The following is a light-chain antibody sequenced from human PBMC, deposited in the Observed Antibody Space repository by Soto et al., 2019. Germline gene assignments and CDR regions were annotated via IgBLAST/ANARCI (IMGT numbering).Light chain of an antibody. CDR2: GAS. CDR1: QSVSRSY. CDR3: QQYGSSPHT. V-gene: IGKV3-20*01. Sequence: EIVLTQSPGTLSLSPGERATLSCRASQSVSRSYLAWYQHKPGQAPRLLIYGASSRATGIPDRFSGSGSGTDFTLTISRLEPEDFAVYYCQQYGSSPHTCGQGTKLEIK. J-gene: IGKJ2*01.